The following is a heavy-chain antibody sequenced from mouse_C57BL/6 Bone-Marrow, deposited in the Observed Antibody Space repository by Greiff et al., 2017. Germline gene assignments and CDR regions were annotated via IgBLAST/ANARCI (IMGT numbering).Heavy chain of an antibody. CDR1: GYTFTSYW. Sequence: QVQLQQPGAELVKPGASVKLSCKASGYTFTSYWMQWVKQRPGQGLEWIGEIDPSDSYTNYNQKFKGKATLTVDTSSSTAYMQLSSLTSEDSAVYYCERDYYGSSFVDYWGQGTTLTVSS. V-gene: IGHV1-50*01. CDR2: IDPSDSYT. J-gene: IGHJ2*01. CDR3: ERDYYGSSFVDY. D-gene: IGHD1-1*01.